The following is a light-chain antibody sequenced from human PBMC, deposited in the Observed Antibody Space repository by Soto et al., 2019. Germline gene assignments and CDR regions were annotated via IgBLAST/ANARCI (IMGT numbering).Light chain of an antibody. Sequence: DIQMTQSPSSLSASVEDRVTITCRASQNIDNQLIWYPQKPGEAPKPLIYTASSLYSGVPSRFSGSGSGTDFTLTISSLQPEDCATYDCQQGYSNPITFGQGTRLEIK. CDR2: TAS. CDR1: QNIDNQ. V-gene: IGKV1-39*01. J-gene: IGKJ5*01. CDR3: QQGYSNPIT.